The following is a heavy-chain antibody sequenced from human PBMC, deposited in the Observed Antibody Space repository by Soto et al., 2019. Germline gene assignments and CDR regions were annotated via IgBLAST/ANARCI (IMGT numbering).Heavy chain of an antibody. V-gene: IGHV3-23*01. CDR3: AKGYYYDSSGYYEVGYYFDY. CDR2: ISGSGGST. CDR1: GFTFSSYA. D-gene: IGHD3-22*01. J-gene: IGHJ4*02. Sequence: PGGSLRLSCAASGFTFSSYAMSWVRQAPGKGLEWVSAISGSGGSTYYADSVKGRFTISRDNSKNTLYLQMNSLRDEDTAVHYCAKGYYYDSSGYYEVGYYFDYWGQGTLVTAPQ.